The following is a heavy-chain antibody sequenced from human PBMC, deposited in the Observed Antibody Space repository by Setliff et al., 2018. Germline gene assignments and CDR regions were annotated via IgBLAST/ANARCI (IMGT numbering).Heavy chain of an antibody. CDR2: MNPNNGNT. Sequence: ASVKVSCKASGYTFINYEINWVRQATGQGLEWMGGMNPNNGNTGYAQKFQGRVTMTRNTSISTAYMELSSLRSEDTAVYYCAKNTVTSHYYYYYGMDVWGQGTTVTVSS. D-gene: IGHD4-17*01. V-gene: IGHV1-8*02. J-gene: IGHJ6*02. CDR3: AKNTVTSHYYYYYGMDV. CDR1: GYTFINYE.